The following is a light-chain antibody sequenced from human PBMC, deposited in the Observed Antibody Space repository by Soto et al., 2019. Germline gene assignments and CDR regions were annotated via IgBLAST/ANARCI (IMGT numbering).Light chain of an antibody. J-gene: IGKJ1*01. V-gene: IGKV1-39*01. CDR1: QNIKTY. CDR3: QQSFSSPPWT. Sequence: DIRMTQSAASLSASVGDSVTITWRASQNIKTYLNWYQQKPAKAPNLLIYAASSLHSGVPSRFSGSGSGTDFTLTISSLQPQDFATYYCQQSFSSPPWTFGQGTKVDIK. CDR2: AAS.